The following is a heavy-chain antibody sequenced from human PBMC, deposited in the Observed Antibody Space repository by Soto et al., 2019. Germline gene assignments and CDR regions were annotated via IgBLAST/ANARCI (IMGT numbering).Heavy chain of an antibody. D-gene: IGHD3-16*02. CDR2: FDAEDGAA. CDR1: GYTLTELS. J-gene: IGHJ4*02. V-gene: IGHV1-24*01. Sequence: QVELVQSAAEVKKPGASVKVSCKVSGYTLTELSMHWVRQAPGKGLEWMGVFDAEDGAASYAQNLQGRITMTVDTSTDTAYMEVTSLRSEDTAVYYCATDLFPDYADAWVTFRPADYWGQGTQVTVSS. CDR3: ATDLFPDYADAWVTFRPADY.